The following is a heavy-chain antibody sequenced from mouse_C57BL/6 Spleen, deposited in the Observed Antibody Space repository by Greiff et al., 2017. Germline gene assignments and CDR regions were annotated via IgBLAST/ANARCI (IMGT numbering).Heavy chain of an antibody. CDR1: GFSLTSYG. J-gene: IGHJ2*01. V-gene: IGHV2-5*01. Sequence: QVQLQQSGPGLVQPSQSLSITCTVSGFSLTSYGVHWVRQSPGKGLEWLGVIWRGGSTDYNAAFMSRLSLTKDNSKSQVFFKMNSLQADDTAIYYCAKPGDYDAGYYFDYWGQGTTLTVSS. CDR2: IWRGGST. D-gene: IGHD2-4*01. CDR3: AKPGDYDAGYYFDY.